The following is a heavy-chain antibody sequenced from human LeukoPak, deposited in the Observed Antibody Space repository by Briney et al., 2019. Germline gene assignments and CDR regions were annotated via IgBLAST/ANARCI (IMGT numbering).Heavy chain of an antibody. CDR1: GFPFSSFW. D-gene: IGHD3-16*01. V-gene: IGHV3-7*05. Sequence: GGSLRLSCEVSGFPFSSFWMNWVRQAPGKGLEWVANINQDGSEKWYVDSVKGRFTISRDNAKNSVFLQMNSLRAEDTAVYYCARDATPPGIIFDYWGQGTLVTVSS. CDR2: INQDGSEK. CDR3: ARDATPPGIIFDY. J-gene: IGHJ4*02.